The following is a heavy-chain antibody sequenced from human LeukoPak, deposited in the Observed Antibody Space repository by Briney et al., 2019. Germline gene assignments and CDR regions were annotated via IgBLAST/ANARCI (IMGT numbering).Heavy chain of an antibody. CDR2: IIPIFGTA. CDR3: ASTSYYYGSGSYYISWFDP. CDR1: GCTFSSYA. J-gene: IGHJ5*02. Sequence: SVKVSCKASGCTFSSYAISWVRQAPGQGLEWMGGIIPIFGTANYAQKFQGRVTITTDESKSTAYMELSSLRSEDTAVYYCASTSYYYGSGSYYISWFDPWGQGTLVTVSS. V-gene: IGHV1-69*05. D-gene: IGHD3-10*01.